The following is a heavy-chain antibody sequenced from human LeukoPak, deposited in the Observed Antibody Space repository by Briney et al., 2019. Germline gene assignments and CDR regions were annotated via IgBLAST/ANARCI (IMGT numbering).Heavy chain of an antibody. CDR1: GFTFSNTA. CDR3: VKRTMAGVLERRTYYFDY. V-gene: IGHV3-23*01. J-gene: IGHJ4*02. D-gene: IGHD2-2*01. Sequence: GGSLRLSCAASGFTFSNTAMSWVRQAPGKGLEWLSIISGSGLNAYYADSVKGRFTISRDNSKSTLFLQMNSLRAEDPALYYCVKRTMAGVLERRTYYFDYWGQGSLVTVSP. CDR2: ISGSGLNA.